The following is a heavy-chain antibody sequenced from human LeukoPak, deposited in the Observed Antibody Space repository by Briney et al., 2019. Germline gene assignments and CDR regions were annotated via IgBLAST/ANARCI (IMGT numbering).Heavy chain of an antibody. CDR2: ISSNGGST. CDR3: ARASRGDSTYYGMDV. Sequence: GGSLRLSCAASGFTFSSYAMHWVRQAPGKGLEYVSAISSNGGSTYYANSVKGRFTISRDNSKNTLYLQMNSLRAEDTAVYYCARASRGDSTYYGMDVWGQGTTVTVSS. CDR1: GFTFSSYA. V-gene: IGHV3-64*01. J-gene: IGHJ6*02. D-gene: IGHD4-17*01.